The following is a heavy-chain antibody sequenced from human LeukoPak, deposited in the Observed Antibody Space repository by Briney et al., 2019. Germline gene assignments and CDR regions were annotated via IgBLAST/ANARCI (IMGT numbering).Heavy chain of an antibody. CDR1: GFNFNYFA. CDR3: SRIKYGGNSGYHFDY. V-gene: IGHV3-23*01. J-gene: IGHJ4*02. D-gene: IGHD4-23*01. CDR2: IGDSGSGG. Sequence: GGALRLSCSASGFNFNYFAMSWIRQAPGKRLEWVSTIGDSGSGGSYADSVRGRFTISRDNSKNMVYLRMYSLRVDDSAVYYCSRIKYGGNSGYHFDYWGQGTLVTVSS.